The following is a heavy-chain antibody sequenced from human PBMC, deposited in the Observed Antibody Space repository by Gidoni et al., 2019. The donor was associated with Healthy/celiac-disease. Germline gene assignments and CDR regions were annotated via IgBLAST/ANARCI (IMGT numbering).Heavy chain of an antibody. D-gene: IGHD6-19*01. CDR1: GFTFSSYA. CDR3: VKGEGYSSGWYDY. CDR2: ISSNGGST. Sequence: EVQLVESGGGLVQPGGSLRLSCSASGFTFSSYAMHWVRQAPGKGLEYVSAISSNGGSTYYADSVKCRFTISRDNSKNTLYLQMSSLRAEDTAVYYCVKGEGYSSGWYDYWGQGTLVTVSS. J-gene: IGHJ4*02. V-gene: IGHV3-64D*09.